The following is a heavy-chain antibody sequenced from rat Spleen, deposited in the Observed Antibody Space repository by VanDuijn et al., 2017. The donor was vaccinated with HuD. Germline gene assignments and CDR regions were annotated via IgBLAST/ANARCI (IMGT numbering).Heavy chain of an antibody. V-gene: IGHV5-25*01. CDR1: GFTFRNYE. D-gene: IGHD3-6*01. Sequence: EVQLVESGGDLVQPGRSLKLSCAASGFTFRNYEMAWVRQAPTKGLEWVASISTGGGDTYYRDSVKGRLTSSRDNARSNLYRQMDSLRYEDTAEYYCAIPYCYWGQGVMVTVSS. J-gene: IGHJ2*01. CDR2: ISTGGGDT. CDR3: AIPYCY.